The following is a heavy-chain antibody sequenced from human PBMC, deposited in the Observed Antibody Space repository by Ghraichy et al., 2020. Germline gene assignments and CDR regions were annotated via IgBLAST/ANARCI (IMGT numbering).Heavy chain of an antibody. CDR1: GFNFEDYG. CDR2: INWNGIST. J-gene: IGHJ4*02. CDR3: ARYDASGWYGVFDF. D-gene: IGHD6-19*01. V-gene: IGHV3-20*04. Sequence: GGSRRLSCAASGFNFEDYGMSWVRQAPGKGLEWVSGINWNGISTGYADSVKGRFTVFRDNAKNSLFLQMNSLRAEDTAFYYCARYDASGWYGVFDFWGQGILVTVSS.